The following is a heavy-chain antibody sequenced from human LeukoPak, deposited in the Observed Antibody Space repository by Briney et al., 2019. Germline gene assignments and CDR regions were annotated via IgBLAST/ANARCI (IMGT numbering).Heavy chain of an antibody. J-gene: IGHJ5*02. CDR2: ISANTGNR. CDR3: ARTVGNRADP. D-gene: IGHD1-14*01. V-gene: IGHV1-18*01. CDR1: GYPFTTYG. Sequence: ASVKVSCKASGYPFTTYGFIWVRQAPGRGPEWLGWISANTGNRKAAQKFRDRLNMTTDAASQTAYMYLTSLTSDDTAMYFCARTVGNRADPWGQGSLVIVSP.